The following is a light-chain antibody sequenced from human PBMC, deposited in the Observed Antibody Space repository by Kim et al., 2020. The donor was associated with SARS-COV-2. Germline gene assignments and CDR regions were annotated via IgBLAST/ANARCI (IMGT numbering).Light chain of an antibody. Sequence: PSITISCTGTSSDIGSSNYVSWYQQHPGKTPQVMIYDVSNRPSGVSSRFSGSKSGNTASLTISGLQAEDEADYYCTSYTSSLTLVFGGGTQLTVL. CDR2: DVS. CDR1: SSDIGSSNY. J-gene: IGLJ2*01. CDR3: TSYTSSLTLV. V-gene: IGLV2-14*03.